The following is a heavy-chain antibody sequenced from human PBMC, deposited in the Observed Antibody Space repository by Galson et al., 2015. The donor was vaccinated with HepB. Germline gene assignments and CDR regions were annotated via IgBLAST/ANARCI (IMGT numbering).Heavy chain of an antibody. CDR1: GGSISSYY. CDR2: INHSGST. Sequence: ETLSLTCTVSGGSISSYYWSWIRQPPGKGLEWIGEINHSGSTNYNPSLKSRVTISVDTSKNQFSLKLSSVTAADTAVYYCARNYRVPGQVVVILYYFDYWGQGTLVTVSS. J-gene: IGHJ4*02. D-gene: IGHD3-22*01. V-gene: IGHV4-34*01. CDR3: ARNYRVPGQVVVILYYFDY.